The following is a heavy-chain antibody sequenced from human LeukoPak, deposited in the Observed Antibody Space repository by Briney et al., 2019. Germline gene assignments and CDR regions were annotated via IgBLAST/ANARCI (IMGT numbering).Heavy chain of an antibody. J-gene: IGHJ1*01. Sequence: ASVKVSCKASGDTFSSYAISWVRQAPGQGLEWMGKIIPIFGIANYAQKFQRRVTITADKSTSTAYMELSSLRSEDTAVYYCASPYYYDSSGYYYRAEYFQHWGQGTLVTVSS. D-gene: IGHD3-22*01. CDR1: GDTFSSYA. V-gene: IGHV1-69*04. CDR3: ASPYYYDSSGYYYRAEYFQH. CDR2: IIPIFGIA.